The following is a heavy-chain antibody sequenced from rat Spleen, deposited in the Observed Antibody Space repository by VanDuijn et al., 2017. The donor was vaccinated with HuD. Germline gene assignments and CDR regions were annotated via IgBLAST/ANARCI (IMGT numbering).Heavy chain of an antibody. D-gene: IGHD1-5*01. CDR1: GFTFSDYA. Sequence: EVQLVESGGGLVQPGNSLKLSCAASGFTFSDYAMAWVRQSPKKGLEWVATISYDGDSTYYRDSVKGRFSISRDNAKSSLYLQMDSLRSEDTATYYCARQGSLYRYNPYWGQGTLVTVSS. CDR3: ARQGSLYRYNPY. V-gene: IGHV5-17*01. J-gene: IGHJ3*01. CDR2: ISYDGDST.